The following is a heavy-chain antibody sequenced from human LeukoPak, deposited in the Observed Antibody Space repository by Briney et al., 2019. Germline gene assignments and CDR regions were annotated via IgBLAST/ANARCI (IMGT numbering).Heavy chain of an antibody. CDR3: ASPLDYGDASGFDY. V-gene: IGHV1-69*05. CDR1: GGTFSNYA. D-gene: IGHD4-17*01. J-gene: IGHJ4*02. Sequence: ASVKVSCKASGGTFSNYAITWVRQAPGQGLEWMGGIIPLFGTTNYAQKFQGRVTITTDESTSTAYMELSSLRSEDTAVYFCASPLDYGDASGFDYWGQGTLVTVSS. CDR2: IIPLFGTT.